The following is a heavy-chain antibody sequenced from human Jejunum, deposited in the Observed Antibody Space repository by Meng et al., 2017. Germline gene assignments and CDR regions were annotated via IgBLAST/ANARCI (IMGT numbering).Heavy chain of an antibody. CDR3: ARNGAYSADH. V-gene: IGHV4-4*02. Sequence: APGLVGPSGTLALTCAVSGASISSGYWWRWVRPPPGKGLEWIGEIHHGGDTNYNPSLKSRVTISVDKSNNQYSLRLTSVTAADTAMYYCARNGAYSADHWGQGTLVTVSS. CDR1: GASISSGYW. CDR2: IHHGGDT. J-gene: IGHJ1*01. D-gene: IGHD2-15*01.